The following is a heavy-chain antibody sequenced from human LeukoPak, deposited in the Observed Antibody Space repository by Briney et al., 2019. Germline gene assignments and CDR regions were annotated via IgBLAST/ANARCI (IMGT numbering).Heavy chain of an antibody. CDR1: GGSISSGTSY. Sequence: SQTLSLTCTVSGGSISSGTSYWSWIRQPAGKGLEWIGRIYTSGSTNYNPSLKSRVTISVDTSKNQFSLKLSSVTAADTAVYYCAWRYYYDSSGYFNWGQGTLVTVSS. CDR2: IYTSGST. V-gene: IGHV4-61*02. D-gene: IGHD3-22*01. J-gene: IGHJ4*02. CDR3: AWRYYYDSSGYFN.